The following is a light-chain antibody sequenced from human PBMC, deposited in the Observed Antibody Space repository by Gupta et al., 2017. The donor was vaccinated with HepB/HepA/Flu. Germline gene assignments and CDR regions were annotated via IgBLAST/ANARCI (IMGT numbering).Light chain of an antibody. CDR3: QSYDSSLSGSV. J-gene: IGLJ3*02. CDR1: SSNIAAGYD. Sequence: QSVLTQPPSVSVAPGRRVTISCTGSSSNIAAGYDVPWYQQVPGTAPKLLISDNNNRPSGVPDRFSGSKSGTSASLAITGLQAEDEADYYCQSYDSSLSGSVFGGGTKLTVL. V-gene: IGLV1-40*01. CDR2: DNN.